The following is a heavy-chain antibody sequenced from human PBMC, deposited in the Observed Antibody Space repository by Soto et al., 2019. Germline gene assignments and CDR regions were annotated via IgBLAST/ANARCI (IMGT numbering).Heavy chain of an antibody. Sequence: EVQLLESGGGLVQPGGSLRLSCVASGFPFSNYAMSWVRQTPGRGLECVSSISSGSNTYYTASVRGGFTISRDNSKNPLYLQMSRLRADDTAFYYCAKASATGKSDGMDVWGQGTTVSVSS. V-gene: IGHV3-23*01. CDR3: AKASATGKSDGMDV. CDR2: ISSGSNT. J-gene: IGHJ6*02. D-gene: IGHD7-27*01. CDR1: GFPFSNYA.